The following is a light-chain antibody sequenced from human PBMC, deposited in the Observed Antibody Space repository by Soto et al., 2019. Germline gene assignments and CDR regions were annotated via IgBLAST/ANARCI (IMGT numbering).Light chain of an antibody. CDR2: GAS. CDR1: QSVSSNY. CDR3: QQYGNSPQT. V-gene: IGKV3-20*01. Sequence: EIVLTQCPGTLSLSPGERATLSCRASQSVSSNYLAWYQQKPGQAPRLLIYGASSRATGIPDRFSGSGSGTDFTLTISRLEPEDFAVYYCQQYGNSPQTFGQGTKVDI. J-gene: IGKJ1*01.